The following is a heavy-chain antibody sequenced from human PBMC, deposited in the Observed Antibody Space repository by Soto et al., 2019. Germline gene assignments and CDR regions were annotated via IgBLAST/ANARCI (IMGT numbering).Heavy chain of an antibody. CDR2: IVVGSGNT. Sequence: GASVKVSCKASGFTFTSSAVQWVRQARGQRLEWIGWIVVGSGNTNYAQKFQERVTITRDMSTSTAYMELSSLRSEDTAVYYCAAVPMVRGALDAFDIWGQGTMVTVSS. D-gene: IGHD3-10*01. V-gene: IGHV1-58*01. CDR3: AAVPMVRGALDAFDI. J-gene: IGHJ3*02. CDR1: GFTFTSSA.